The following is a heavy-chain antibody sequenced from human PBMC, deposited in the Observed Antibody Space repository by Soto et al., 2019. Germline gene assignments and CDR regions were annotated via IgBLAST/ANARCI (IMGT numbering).Heavy chain of an antibody. J-gene: IGHJ4*02. CDR1: GGTFSSYT. D-gene: IGHD7-27*01. CDR3: ARYASHLTGDY. CDR2: IIPILAIA. Sequence: QVQLVQSGAEVKKPGSSVKVSCKASGGTFSSYTISWVRQAPGQGLEWMGRIIPILAIANYAQKFQGRGTITADKCRSTGYMELSSLRSEDTAVYYCARYASHLTGDYWGEGTLVTVSS. V-gene: IGHV1-69*02.